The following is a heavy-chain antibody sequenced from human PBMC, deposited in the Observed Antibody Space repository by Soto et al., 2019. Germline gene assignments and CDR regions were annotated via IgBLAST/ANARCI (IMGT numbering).Heavy chain of an antibody. J-gene: IGHJ2*01. V-gene: IGHV3-53*04. D-gene: IGHD6-19*01. CDR2: IYSGGST. Sequence: GGSLRLSCAASGFTVSSNYMSWVRQAPGKGLEWVSVIYSGGSTYYADSVKGRFTISRHNSKNTLYLQMNSLRAEDTAVYYCARAFGWYENWYFDLWGRGTLVTVSS. CDR1: GFTVSSNY. CDR3: ARAFGWYENWYFDL.